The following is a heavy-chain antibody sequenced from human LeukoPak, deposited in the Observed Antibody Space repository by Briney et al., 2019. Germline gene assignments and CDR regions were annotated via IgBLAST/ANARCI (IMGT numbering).Heavy chain of an antibody. CDR3: AKGIAAAGTGRWFDP. V-gene: IGHV3-23*01. Sequence: GGSLTLSCAASAFTFSSYAMNWVRQAPGKGLEWVSAISGSGSSTYYADSVKGWFTISRDNSKNTLYLQMNSLRAEDTAVYYCAKGIAAAGTGRWFDPWGQGTLVTVSS. CDR1: AFTFSSYA. CDR2: ISGSGSST. D-gene: IGHD6-13*01. J-gene: IGHJ5*02.